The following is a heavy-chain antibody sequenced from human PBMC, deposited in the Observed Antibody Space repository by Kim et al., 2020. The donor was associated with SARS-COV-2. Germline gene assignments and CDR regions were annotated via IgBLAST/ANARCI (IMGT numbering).Heavy chain of an antibody. D-gene: IGHD2-2*01. CDR3: ARRSQLAHVPFDY. Sequence: GESLKISCKGSGYRFTSYWIGWVRQMPGKGLEWMGIIYPGDSDTRYSPSFQGQVTISVDKSISTAYLQWSSLKASDTAKYYCARRSQLAHVPFDYWGQGTLVTVSS. CDR2: IYPGDSDT. CDR1: GYRFTSYW. V-gene: IGHV5-51*01. J-gene: IGHJ4*02.